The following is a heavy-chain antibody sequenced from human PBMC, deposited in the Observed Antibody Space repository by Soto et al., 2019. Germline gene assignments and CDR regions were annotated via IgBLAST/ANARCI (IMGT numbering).Heavy chain of an antibody. J-gene: IGHJ2*01. CDR2: IYQSGST. CDR1: GGSISSGGYS. CDR3: ARESRSSRYDSSGYSQFWFFDL. D-gene: IGHD3-22*01. Sequence: QLQLQESGSGLVKPSQTLSLTCAVSGGSISSGGYSWSWIRQPPGKGLEWIGYIYQSGSTYYNPSLXRXXTIAVGWSKXQXAXEXXSVTAADTAVYYCARESRSSRYDSSGYSQFWFFDLWGRGTLVTVSS. V-gene: IGHV4-30-2*01.